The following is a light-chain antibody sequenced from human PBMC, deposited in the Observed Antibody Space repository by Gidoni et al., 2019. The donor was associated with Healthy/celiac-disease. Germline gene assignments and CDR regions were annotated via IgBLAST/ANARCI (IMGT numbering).Light chain of an antibody. Sequence: DIQLTQSQSFLSASVGDRVTITCRASQGISSYLAWYQQKPGKAPKLLIYAASTLQSGVPSRFSGSGSGTEFTLTISSLQPEDFATYSCQQLNSYPRTFGQGTKLEIK. CDR1: QGISSY. CDR3: QQLNSYPRT. J-gene: IGKJ2*01. V-gene: IGKV1-9*01. CDR2: AAS.